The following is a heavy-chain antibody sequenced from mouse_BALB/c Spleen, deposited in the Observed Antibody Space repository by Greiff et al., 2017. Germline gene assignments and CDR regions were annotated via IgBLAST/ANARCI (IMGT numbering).Heavy chain of an antibody. D-gene: IGHD1-2*01. CDR3: ARWTTADYFDY. V-gene: IGHV1-9*01. Sequence: QVQLKQSGAELMKPGASVKISCKATGYTFSSYWIEWVKQRPGHGLEWIGEILPGSGSTNYNEKFKGKATFTADTSSNTAYMQLSSLTSEDSAVYYCARWTTADYFDYWGQGTTLTVSS. J-gene: IGHJ2*01. CDR2: ILPGSGST. CDR1: GYTFSSYW.